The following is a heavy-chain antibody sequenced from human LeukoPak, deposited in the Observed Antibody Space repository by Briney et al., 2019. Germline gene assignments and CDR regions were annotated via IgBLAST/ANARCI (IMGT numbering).Heavy chain of an antibody. J-gene: IGHJ3*01. CDR3: AKDRSSTLDDAFDF. V-gene: IGHV3-9*03. Sequence: GGSLRLSCAASGFTFGDYAMHWVRQTPGKGLDWVSGIDWNSSHMVYADSVKGRFTISRDNAKNSLYLQMSSLRAEDMALYYCAKDRSSTLDDAFDFWGQGTMVTVSS. D-gene: IGHD2-2*01. CDR2: IDWNSSHM. CDR1: GFTFGDYA.